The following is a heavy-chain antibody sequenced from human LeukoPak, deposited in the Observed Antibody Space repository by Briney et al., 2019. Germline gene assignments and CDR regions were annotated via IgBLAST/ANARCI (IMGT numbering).Heavy chain of an antibody. V-gene: IGHV3-74*01. CDR1: GFSFRSHW. J-gene: IGHJ4*02. CDR2: IDNDGRGT. CDR3: ARVESGCSSTSCYRGAFDY. D-gene: IGHD2-2*01. Sequence: PGGSLRLSCSASGFSFRSHWMHWVRQAPGKGLVWVPRIDNDGRGTTYADSVKGRFTISRDNAKDTLYLQMNSLRAEDTAVYYCARVESGCSSTSCYRGAFDYWGQGTLVTVSS.